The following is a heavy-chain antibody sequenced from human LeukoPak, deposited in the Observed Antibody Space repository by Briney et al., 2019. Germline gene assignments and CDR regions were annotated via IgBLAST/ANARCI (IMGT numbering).Heavy chain of an antibody. CDR2: INHSGST. Sequence: PSETLSLTCAVYGGSFSGYYWSWIRQPPGKGLEWIGEINHSGSTNYNPSLKSRVTISVDTSKNQFSLKLSSVTAADTAVYYCARVVAAAGRGYNWFDPWGQGTLVTVSS. CDR1: GGSFSGYY. V-gene: IGHV4-34*01. D-gene: IGHD6-13*01. CDR3: ARVVAAAGRGYNWFDP. J-gene: IGHJ5*02.